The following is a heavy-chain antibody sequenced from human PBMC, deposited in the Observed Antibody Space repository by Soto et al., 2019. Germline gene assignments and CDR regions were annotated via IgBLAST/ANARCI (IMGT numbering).Heavy chain of an antibody. CDR2: IYYSGST. CDR1: GGSISSSSYY. D-gene: IGHD3-16*01. J-gene: IGHJ6*02. CDR3: ASEYGGDYYYYGMDV. Sequence: QLQLQESGPGLVKPSETLSLTCTVSGGSISSSSYYWGWIRQPPGKGLEWIGSIYYSGSTYYNPSLKSRVTISVDTSKNQFSRKLSSVTAADTAVYYCASEYGGDYYYYGMDVWGQGTTVTVSS. V-gene: IGHV4-39*01.